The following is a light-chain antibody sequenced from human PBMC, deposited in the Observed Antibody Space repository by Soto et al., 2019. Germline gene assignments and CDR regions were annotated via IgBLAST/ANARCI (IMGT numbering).Light chain of an antibody. V-gene: IGKV3-20*01. CDR1: QSVSSNY. Sequence: EIVLTQSPGTLSLSPGERASLSCRASQSVSSNYLAWYQQKPGQAPRLLIYVASSRATGIPDRFSGSGSGTDFTLTISRLEPEDFAVYYCQQYGSSSYTFGQGTKLEIK. CDR2: VAS. CDR3: QQYGSSSYT. J-gene: IGKJ2*01.